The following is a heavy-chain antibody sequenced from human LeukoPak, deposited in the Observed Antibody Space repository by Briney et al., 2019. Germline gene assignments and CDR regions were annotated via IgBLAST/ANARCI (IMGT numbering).Heavy chain of an antibody. CDR3: ARNGPGIAVAGGAENDAFDI. Sequence: SETLSLTCAVYGGSFSGYYWSWIRQPPGKGLEWIGEINHSGSTNYNPSLKSRVTISVDTSKNQFSLKLSSVTAADTAVYYCARNGPGIAVAGGAENDAFDIWGQGTMVTVSS. V-gene: IGHV4-34*01. D-gene: IGHD6-19*01. CDR1: GGSFSGYY. J-gene: IGHJ3*02. CDR2: INHSGST.